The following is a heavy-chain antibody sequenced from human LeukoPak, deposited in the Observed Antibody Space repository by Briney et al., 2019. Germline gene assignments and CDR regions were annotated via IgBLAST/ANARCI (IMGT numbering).Heavy chain of an antibody. D-gene: IGHD2-15*01. Sequence: GESLKISCKGSGYSFTSYWIGWVRQMPGKGLEWMGIIYPGDSDTRYSPSFQGQFTISADKSISTAYLQWSSLKASDTAMYYCARRYCSGGSCYLSFDNWGQGTLVTVSS. J-gene: IGHJ4*02. CDR1: GYSFTSYW. CDR3: ARRYCSGGSCYLSFDN. CDR2: IYPGDSDT. V-gene: IGHV5-51*01.